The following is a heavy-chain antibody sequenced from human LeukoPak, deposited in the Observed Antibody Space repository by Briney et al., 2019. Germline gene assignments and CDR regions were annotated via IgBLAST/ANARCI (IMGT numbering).Heavy chain of an antibody. D-gene: IGHD6-25*01. CDR3: ARERHTFDP. CDR2: ITSSSRYI. CDR1: GFTFSDYS. J-gene: IGHJ5*02. V-gene: IGHV3-21*01. Sequence: GSLRLSCAASGFTFSDYSMTWARQAPGKGLEWVSSITSSSRYIYYADSVKGRFSISRDDASSSLYLQMNSRRVEDTAVYYCARERHTFDPWGQGALVTVSS.